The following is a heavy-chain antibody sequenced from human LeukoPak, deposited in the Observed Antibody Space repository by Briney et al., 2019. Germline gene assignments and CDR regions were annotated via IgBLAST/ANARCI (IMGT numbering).Heavy chain of an antibody. V-gene: IGHV3-33*08. CDR1: GFTFSTYS. CDR2: IWYDGSNE. CDR3: ARDHEWGRAYFDY. Sequence: PGGSLRLSCAASGFTFSTYSMNWVRQAPGKGLEWVAVIWYDGSNEYCADSVKGRFTISRDNSKNTLYLQMNSLRAEDTAVYYCARDHEWGRAYFDYWGQGTLVTVSS. D-gene: IGHD1-26*01. J-gene: IGHJ4*02.